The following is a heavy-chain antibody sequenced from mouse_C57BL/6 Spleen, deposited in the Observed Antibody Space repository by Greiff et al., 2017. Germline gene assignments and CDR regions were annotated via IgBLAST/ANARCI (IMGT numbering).Heavy chain of an antibody. Sequence: DVHLVESGPELVKPGASVKIPCKASGYTFTDYNMDWVKQSHGKSLEWIGDINPNNGGTIYNQKFKGKATLTVDKSSSTAYMELRSLTSEDTAVYYCAREGGAYWGQGTLVTVSA. V-gene: IGHV1-18*01. CDR1: GYTFTDYN. J-gene: IGHJ3*01. CDR3: AREGGAY. CDR2: INPNNGGT.